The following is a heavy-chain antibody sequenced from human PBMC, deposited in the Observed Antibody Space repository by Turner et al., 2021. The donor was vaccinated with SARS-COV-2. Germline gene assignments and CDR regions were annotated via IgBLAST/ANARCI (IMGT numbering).Heavy chain of an antibody. J-gene: IGHJ3*02. V-gene: IGHV4-31*03. Sequence: QVQLQVSGPGLVKPSQTLSLTCTVSGGSISSGGYYWSWIRQHPGKGLEWIGYIYYSGNTYYNPSLKSRVTISVDTSKNQFSLRLNSVTAADTAVYYCARDGMVVGAFDIWGQGTMVTVSS. D-gene: IGHD1-26*01. CDR3: ARDGMVVGAFDI. CDR1: GGSISSGGYY. CDR2: IYYSGNT.